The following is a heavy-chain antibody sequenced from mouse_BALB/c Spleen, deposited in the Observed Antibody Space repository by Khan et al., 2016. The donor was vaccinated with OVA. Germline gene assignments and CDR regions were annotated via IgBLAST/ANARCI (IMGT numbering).Heavy chain of an antibody. D-gene: IGHD1-1*01. CDR2: INPYNVGT. J-gene: IGHJ3*01. V-gene: IGHV1-18*01. CDR1: GYSFTDYT. CDR3: SRGGYGGLAY. Sequence: EVQLQQSGPELVKPGASVKISCKASGYSFTDYTMNWVKQSHGKNLEWIGLINPYNVGTNYNQKFKGQATLTVDKSSSTALMELLSLTSEDAAVYYCSRGGYGGLAYWGQGTLVTVSA.